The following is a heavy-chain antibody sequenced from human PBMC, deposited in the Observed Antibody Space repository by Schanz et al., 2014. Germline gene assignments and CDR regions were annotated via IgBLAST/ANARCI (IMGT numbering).Heavy chain of an antibody. CDR3: AREQIMAAAGLVDY. CDR2: FIVDSGNT. J-gene: IGHJ4*01. Sequence: EVQLLESGGGLVQPGGSLRLSCAASGFTFSNYAMSWVRQAPGKGLEWVSGFIVDSGNTYYADSVKGRFTISRDNAKNSLYLQMNSLRAEDTAVYYCAREQIMAAAGLVDYWGHGTLVTVSS. CDR1: GFTFSNYA. V-gene: IGHV3-23*01. D-gene: IGHD6-13*01.